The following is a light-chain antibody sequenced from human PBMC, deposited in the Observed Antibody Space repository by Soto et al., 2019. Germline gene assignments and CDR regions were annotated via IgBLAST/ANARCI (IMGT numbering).Light chain of an antibody. CDR1: QGISSY. CDR3: LQHNSYPSIT. CDR2: AAS. V-gene: IGKV1-9*01. Sequence: DIQLTQSPSFLSASVGDRVTITCRASQGISSYLAWYQQKPGKAPKLLIYAASTLQSGVPLRFSGSGSGTSFTLTISSLQPEDFATYYCLQHNSYPSITFGQGTRLETK. J-gene: IGKJ5*01.